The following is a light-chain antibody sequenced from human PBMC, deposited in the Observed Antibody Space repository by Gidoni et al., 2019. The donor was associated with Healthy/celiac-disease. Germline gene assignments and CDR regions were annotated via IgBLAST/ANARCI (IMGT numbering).Light chain of an antibody. CDR1: QSVSSN. Sequence: EIVMTQSPAILSVSPGGSATLSCRASQSVSSNVAWYQRKPGQAPRLLIYGASTRATGIPARCSGSGSGTEFTLTISSLQSEDFAVYYWQQYNNWPPYTFGQGTKLEIK. V-gene: IGKV3-15*01. CDR2: GAS. J-gene: IGKJ2*01. CDR3: QQYNNWPPYT.